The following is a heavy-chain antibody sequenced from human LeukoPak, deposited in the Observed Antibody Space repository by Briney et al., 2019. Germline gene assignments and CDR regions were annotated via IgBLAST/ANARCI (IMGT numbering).Heavy chain of an antibody. V-gene: IGHV4-39*07. CDR1: GGSISSSSYY. D-gene: IGHD4-17*01. J-gene: IGHJ5*02. Sequence: SETLSLTCTVSGGSISSSSYYWGWIRQPPGKGLEWIGSIYYSGSTYYNPSLKSRVTISVDTSKNQFSLKLSSVTAADTAVYYCAGYGDYVSGFDPWGQGTLVTVSS. CDR3: AGYGDYVSGFDP. CDR2: IYYSGST.